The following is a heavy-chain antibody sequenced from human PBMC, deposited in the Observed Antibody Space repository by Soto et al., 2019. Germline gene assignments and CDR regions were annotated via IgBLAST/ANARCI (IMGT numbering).Heavy chain of an antibody. CDR2: IYYSGST. D-gene: IGHD2-2*01. J-gene: IGHJ5*02. CDR1: GGSISSGDYY. CDR3: SRDRGCSSTSCHLGTWFDP. V-gene: IGHV4-30-4*01. Sequence: SETLSLTCTVSGGSISSGDYYWSWIRQPPGKGLEWIGYIYYSGSTYYNQSLKSRVTISVDTSKNQFSLKLSSVTAADTAVYYCSRDRGCSSTSCHLGTWFDPWGQGTLVTVSS.